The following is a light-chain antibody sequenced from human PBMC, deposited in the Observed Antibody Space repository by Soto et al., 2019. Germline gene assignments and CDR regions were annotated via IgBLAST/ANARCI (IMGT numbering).Light chain of an antibody. Sequence: DIVLTQSPCTLSLSPGERATLSCRASQSLSNNYLAWYQPKPGQAPRLLIYGASNRATGIPARFSGSGTGTDFTLTIRGLEPEAFAVYYCQQYGSSGTFGQGTQREIK. CDR1: QSLSNNY. CDR3: QQYGSSGT. V-gene: IGKV3-20*01. CDR2: GAS. J-gene: IGKJ5*01.